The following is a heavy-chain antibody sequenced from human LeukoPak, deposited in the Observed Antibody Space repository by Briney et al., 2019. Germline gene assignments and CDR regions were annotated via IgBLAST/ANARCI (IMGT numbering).Heavy chain of an antibody. CDR3: ARSKNAFDI. J-gene: IGHJ3*02. Sequence: PGGSLRLSCAASGFTFSSYAMHWVRQAPGKGLEWVAVISYDGSNKYYADSVKGRFTISRDNSKNTLYLQMNSLRAEDTAVYYRARSKNAFDIWGQGTMVTVSS. CDR1: GFTFSSYA. V-gene: IGHV3-30-3*01. CDR2: ISYDGSNK.